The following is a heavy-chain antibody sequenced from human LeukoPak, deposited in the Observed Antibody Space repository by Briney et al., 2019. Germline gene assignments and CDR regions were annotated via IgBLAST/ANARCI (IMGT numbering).Heavy chain of an antibody. D-gene: IGHD6-19*01. CDR2: ISSSEPGT. V-gene: IGHV3-23*01. CDR1: GFTLSSYA. CDR3: AKAMDYSSGGYYCDY. J-gene: IGHJ4*02. Sequence: GGSLRLSCAASGFTLSSYAMSWVRQVPGKGLEWVSAISSSEPGTYYADSVKGRFTISRDNSKNTLYLQMNSLRAEDTAVYYCAKAMDYSSGGYYCDYWGQGTLVTVSS.